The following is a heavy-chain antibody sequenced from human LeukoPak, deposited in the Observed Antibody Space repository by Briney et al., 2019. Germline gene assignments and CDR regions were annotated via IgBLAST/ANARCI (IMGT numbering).Heavy chain of an antibody. CDR2: INHSGHT. D-gene: IGHD6-6*01. J-gene: IGHJ3*01. CDR1: GGSFSGYF. V-gene: IGHV4-34*01. Sequence: SETLSLTCAVHGGSFSGYFWSWIRQPPGKGLGYIGEINHSGHTTYNPSLKSRVTISVDTSKNQFSLSMISVTAADTAVYYCARHESDSSSAAFDSWGQGTTVIVSS. CDR3: ARHESDSSSAAFDS.